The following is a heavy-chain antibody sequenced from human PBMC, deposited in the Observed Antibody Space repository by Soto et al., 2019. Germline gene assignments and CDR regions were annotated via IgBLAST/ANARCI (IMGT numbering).Heavy chain of an antibody. Sequence: PSETLSLTCAVHGGSFSGYYWSWIRQPPGKGLEWIGEINHSGSTNYNPSLKSRVTISVDTSKNQFSLKLSSVTAADTAVYYCARARGYSGYDYYYYYGMDVWGQGTTVTVSS. J-gene: IGHJ6*02. CDR2: INHSGST. CDR1: GGSFSGYY. CDR3: ARARGYSGYDYYYYYGMDV. D-gene: IGHD5-12*01. V-gene: IGHV4-34*01.